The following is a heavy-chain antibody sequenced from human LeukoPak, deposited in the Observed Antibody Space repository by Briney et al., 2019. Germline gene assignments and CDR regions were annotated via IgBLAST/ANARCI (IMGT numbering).Heavy chain of an antibody. D-gene: IGHD6-13*01. J-gene: IGHJ5*02. CDR1: DYSISSGYY. CDR2: IYQSGHT. V-gene: IGHV4-38-2*02. CDR3: ARGYSSSWYPNWFDP. Sequence: SETLSLTCTVSDYSISSGYYWGWIRQPPGKGLEWTGSIYQSGHTYYSPSLKSRVTISVDTSNNQFSLKLSSVTAADTAVYYCARGYSSSWYPNWFDPWGQGTLVTVSS.